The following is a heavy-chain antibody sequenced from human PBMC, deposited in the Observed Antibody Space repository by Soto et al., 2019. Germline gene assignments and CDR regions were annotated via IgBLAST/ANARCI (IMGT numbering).Heavy chain of an antibody. D-gene: IGHD3-22*01. CDR2: ISYDGSNK. CDR1: GFTFSSYA. V-gene: IGHV3-30-3*01. Sequence: QVQLVESGGGVVQPGRSLRLSCAASGFTFSSYAMHWVSQAPGKGLEWVAVISYDGSNKYYSDSVKGRFTISRDNSKNTLYLQMNSLRAEATAVYYCARDEYYYASSGYYYAWFGYFQHWGQGTLVTVSS. CDR3: ARDEYYYASSGYYYAWFGYFQH. J-gene: IGHJ1*01.